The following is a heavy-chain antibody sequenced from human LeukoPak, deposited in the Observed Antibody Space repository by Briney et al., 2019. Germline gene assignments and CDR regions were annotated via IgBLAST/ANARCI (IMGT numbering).Heavy chain of an antibody. CDR3: SRHEVELRGQSFWYFDL. D-gene: IGHD2-15*01. CDR1: GFTFSDSA. J-gene: IGHJ2*01. V-gene: IGHV3-73*01. CDR2: IRIKGKNYAT. Sequence: GGSLRLSCAASGFTFSDSAIHWVRQASGKGLEWIGRIRIKGKNYATTYAASVEGRSTISRDDSKNTAYLQMNSLKTEDTAVYYCSRHEVELRGQSFWYFDLWGRGTLVTVSS.